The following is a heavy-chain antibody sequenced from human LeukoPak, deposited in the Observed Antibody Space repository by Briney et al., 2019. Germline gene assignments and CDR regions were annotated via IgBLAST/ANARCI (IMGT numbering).Heavy chain of an antibody. V-gene: IGHV4-34*01. CDR1: GEGLSVDY. J-gene: IGHJ4*02. D-gene: IGHD3-10*01. CDR3: ARCEMVRGVTRAFDY. Sequence: PDTQSLTRAVDGEGLSVDYGGCSINQTGKGLEWIGEINHSGSTNYNPSLKSRVTISVDTSKNQFSLKLSSVTAADTAVYYCARCEMVRGVTRAFDYWGQGTLVTVSS. CDR2: INHSGST.